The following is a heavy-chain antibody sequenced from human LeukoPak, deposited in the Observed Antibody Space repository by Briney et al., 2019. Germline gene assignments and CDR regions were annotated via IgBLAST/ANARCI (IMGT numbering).Heavy chain of an antibody. CDR1: GYTFTSYD. V-gene: IGHV1-8*01. CDR3: ARGFGTAAAGSYYFDY. D-gene: IGHD6-13*01. Sequence: ASVKVSCKASGYTFTSYDINWVRQATGQGLEWMGWMNPNSGNTGYAQKFQGRVTMTRNTSINTAYMELSSLKSEDTAVYRCARGFGTAAAGSYYFDYWGQGTLVTVSS. J-gene: IGHJ4*02. CDR2: MNPNSGNT.